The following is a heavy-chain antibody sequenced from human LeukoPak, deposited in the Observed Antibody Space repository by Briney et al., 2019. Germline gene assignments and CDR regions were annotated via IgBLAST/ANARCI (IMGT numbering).Heavy chain of an antibody. J-gene: IGHJ4*02. D-gene: IGHD3-3*01. CDR2: IIPIFGTA. Sequence: SVKVSCKSSGGTFSSYAISWVRQAPGQGFEWMGGIIPIFGTANYAQKFQGRVTITTDESTSTAYMELSSLRSEDTAVYYCASQDYDFWSGYYDYWGQGTLVTVSS. V-gene: IGHV1-69*05. CDR3: ASQDYDFWSGYYDY. CDR1: GGTFSSYA.